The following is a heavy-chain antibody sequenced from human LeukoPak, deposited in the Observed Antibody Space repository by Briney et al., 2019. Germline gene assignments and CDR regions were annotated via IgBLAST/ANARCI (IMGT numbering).Heavy chain of an antibody. D-gene: IGHD6-13*01. Sequence: ASVKVSCKASGHTFTSYDINWVRQAPGQGLEWMGWMNPDSGNTGYAQKFQGRVTMTRNPSISTAYMELSSLTSEDTAVYYCARRIAAAGVGIVYWGQGTLVTVSS. J-gene: IGHJ4*02. CDR1: GHTFTSYD. V-gene: IGHV1-8*01. CDR2: MNPDSGNT. CDR3: ARRIAAAGVGIVY.